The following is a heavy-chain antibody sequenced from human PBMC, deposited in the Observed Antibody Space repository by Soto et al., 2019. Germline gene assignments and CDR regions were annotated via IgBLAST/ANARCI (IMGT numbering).Heavy chain of an antibody. CDR2: ISVSGSIR. D-gene: IGHD2-2*01. V-gene: IGHV3-48*02. Sequence: EVQLVESGGGLVQPGGSLRLSCAASGFTFSTYSMNWVRQAPGKGLEWVAFISVSGSIRYYADSVRGRFTISRDNAKNSLFLEMNSLTDEDTAVYYCARDQYQYDPNHLYYFDYWGRGTLVAVSS. J-gene: IGHJ4*02. CDR3: ARDQYQYDPNHLYYFDY. CDR1: GFTFSTYS.